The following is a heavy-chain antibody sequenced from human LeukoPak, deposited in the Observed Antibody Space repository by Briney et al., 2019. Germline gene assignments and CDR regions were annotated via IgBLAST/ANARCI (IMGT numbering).Heavy chain of an antibody. CDR2: INSYNGNT. D-gene: IGHD2-2*02. Sequence: GASVKVSCKASGYTFTSYYMHWVRQAPGQGLEWMGWINSYNGNTNYAQKLQGRVTMTTDTSTSTAYMELRSLRSDDTAVYYCARLVVPAAIPLWYYYYMDVWGKGTTVTVSS. CDR3: ARLVVPAAIPLWYYYYMDV. V-gene: IGHV1-18*04. J-gene: IGHJ6*03. CDR1: GYTFTSYY.